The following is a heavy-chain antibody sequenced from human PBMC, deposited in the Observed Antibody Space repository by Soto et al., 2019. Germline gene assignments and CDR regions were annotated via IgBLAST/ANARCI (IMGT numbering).Heavy chain of an antibody. CDR1: GFTFSSYD. CDR3: XXXXXXXXXXXXXXDX. V-gene: IGHV3-13*01. CDR2: IGTGGDT. J-gene: IGHJ2*01. Sequence: SGGGXVQXGGSLRLSCXASGFTFSSYDFHWVRXPAGKGLEXVSAIGTGGDTYYSDSGKGRFTISRENAKNSLYLQMNSLXXGXXAXXXXXXXXXXXXXXXXXXDXWGRGTLVTVSS.